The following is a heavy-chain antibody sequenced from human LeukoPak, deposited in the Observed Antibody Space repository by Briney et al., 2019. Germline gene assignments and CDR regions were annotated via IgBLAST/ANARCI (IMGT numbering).Heavy chain of an antibody. D-gene: IGHD2-15*01. Sequence: GGSLRLSCAASGFSFSSYAMSSARQAPGDGLEWVSAIRGRGGSTYYAASVKCPFTISRHNSKNTLYLQMNSLRAEDTAVYYSARVRLGFCSGGSCLNYFDNWGQRTLVTASS. CDR1: GFSFSSYA. V-gene: IGHV3-23*01. CDR3: ARVRLGFCSGGSCLNYFDN. J-gene: IGHJ4*01. CDR2: IRGRGGST.